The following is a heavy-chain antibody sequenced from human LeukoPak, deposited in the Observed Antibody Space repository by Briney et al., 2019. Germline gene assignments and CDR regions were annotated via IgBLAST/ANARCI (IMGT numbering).Heavy chain of an antibody. J-gene: IGHJ3*02. D-gene: IGHD5-12*01. CDR1: GYTFTSYY. V-gene: IGHV1-46*01. Sequence: GASVKVSCKASGYTFTSYYIHWVRQAPGQGVEWMGIINPRGGSTTYAQKFQGRVTMTRDTSTSTVYMDLSSLRSEDTAVYYCARANSGYLDAFDIWGQGTKVTVSS. CDR2: INPRGGST. CDR3: ARANSGYLDAFDI.